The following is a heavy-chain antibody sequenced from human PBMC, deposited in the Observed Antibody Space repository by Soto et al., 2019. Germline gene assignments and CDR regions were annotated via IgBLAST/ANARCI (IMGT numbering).Heavy chain of an antibody. CDR2: IYPGDSDV. V-gene: IGHV5-51*01. Sequence: PGESLTTSCQSSGYTFTTYWVGWVLQRPGKGLDWMGNIYPGDSDVKYSPSFQGQVTISVDKSISTAYLQWNSLKASDTAVYYCAAQNYAGYGGYDSAFDTWGKGNLVT. D-gene: IGHD5-12*01. J-gene: IGHJ4*02. CDR1: GYTFTTYW. CDR3: AAQNYAGYGGYDSAFDT.